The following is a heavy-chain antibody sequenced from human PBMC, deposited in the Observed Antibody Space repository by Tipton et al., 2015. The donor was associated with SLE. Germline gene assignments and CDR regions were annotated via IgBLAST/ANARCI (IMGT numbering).Heavy chain of an antibody. Sequence: TLSLTCTVSGDSISTYYWGWIRQPPGKGLEWIGSIYETGSTYYNPSLKSRVAISVDTSKNQFSLKLSSVTAADTAVYYCARRAYSFESVDYWGQGTLVTVSS. V-gene: IGHV4-38-2*02. CDR1: GDSISTYY. CDR3: ARRAYSFESVDY. D-gene: IGHD5-18*01. J-gene: IGHJ4*02. CDR2: IYETGST.